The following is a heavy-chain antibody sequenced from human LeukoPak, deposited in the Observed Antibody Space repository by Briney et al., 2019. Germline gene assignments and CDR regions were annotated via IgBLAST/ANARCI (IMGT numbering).Heavy chain of an antibody. CDR3: ARDHLPHYYDSSGFY. D-gene: IGHD3-22*01. J-gene: IGHJ4*02. CDR1: GFTFSSYS. Sequence: GGSLRLSCAASGFTFSSYSMNWVRQAPGKGLEWVSSIRSSSSYIYYADSVKGRFTISRDNAKNSLYLQMNSLRAEDTAVYYCARDHLPHYYDSSGFYWGQGTLVTVSS. CDR2: IRSSSSYI. V-gene: IGHV3-21*01.